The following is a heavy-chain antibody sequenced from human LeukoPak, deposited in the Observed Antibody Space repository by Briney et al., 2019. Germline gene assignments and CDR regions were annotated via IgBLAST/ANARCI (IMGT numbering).Heavy chain of an antibody. CDR2: IYPGDSDT. CDR1: GYSFTSYW. D-gene: IGHD3-10*01. CDR3: ASGQYYYGSGRPRGYFDY. J-gene: IGHJ4*02. Sequence: GESLKISCKGSGYSFTSYWIGWVRQTPGKGLEWMGIIYPGDSDTRYSPSFQGQVTISADKSISTAYLQWSSLKASDTAMYYCASGQYYYGSGRPRGYFDYWGQGTLVTVSS. V-gene: IGHV5-51*01.